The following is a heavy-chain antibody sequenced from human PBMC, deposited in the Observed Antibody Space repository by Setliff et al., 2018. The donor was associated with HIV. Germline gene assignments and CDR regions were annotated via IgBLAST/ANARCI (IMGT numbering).Heavy chain of an antibody. D-gene: IGHD3-10*01. CDR1: GASISSSGSY. Sequence: SETLSLTCTVSGASISSSGSYWGWIRQSPGKGLQWIGSIYYNGSPYYNPSLRSRLTLSVDTPKNQFSLRLSSVTAADTAIYYCARRQAATMGVYSYYFMDVWGKGTTVTVSS. J-gene: IGHJ6*03. CDR3: ARRQAATMGVYSYYFMDV. CDR2: IYYNGSP. V-gene: IGHV4-39*01.